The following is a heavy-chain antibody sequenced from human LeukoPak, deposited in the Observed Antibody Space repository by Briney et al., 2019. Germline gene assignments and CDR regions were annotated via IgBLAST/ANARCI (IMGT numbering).Heavy chain of an antibody. CDR1: GFTFTNSA. V-gene: IGHV1-58*02. Sequence: GTSVKVSCKASGFTFTNSAMQWVRQARGQRLEWIGWIVVGSGNTNYAQKFQERVTITRDMSTSTAYMEVRSLRSEDTAVYYCAADNQQITVWGQGTLVTASS. CDR3: AADNQQITV. D-gene: IGHD5-24*01. CDR2: IVVGSGNT. J-gene: IGHJ4*02.